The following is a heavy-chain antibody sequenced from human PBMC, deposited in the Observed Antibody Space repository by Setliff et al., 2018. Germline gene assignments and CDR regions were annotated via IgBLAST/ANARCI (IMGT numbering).Heavy chain of an antibody. J-gene: IGHJ6*03. D-gene: IGHD6-19*01. CDR2: IYIGGSA. CDR3: AREQWLDPPGYYYMDV. CDR1: GGSISSYY. Sequence: PSETLSLTCTVPGGSISSYYWSWIRQPAGKGLEWIGHIYIGGSANYNPSLKSRVTMSIDTSKNQFPLKLNSVTAADMAVYYCAREQWLDPPGYYYMDVWAKGTTVTVSS. V-gene: IGHV4-4*07.